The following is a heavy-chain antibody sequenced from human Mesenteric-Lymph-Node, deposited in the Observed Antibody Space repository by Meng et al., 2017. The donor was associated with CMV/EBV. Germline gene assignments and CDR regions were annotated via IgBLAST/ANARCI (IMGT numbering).Heavy chain of an antibody. D-gene: IGHD2-21*01. V-gene: IGHV3-7*01. CDR1: GYMFSGYW. J-gene: IGHJ6*02. Sequence: GESLKISCEVSGYMFSGYWMSWVRQAPGKGLEWVANINRVGTETDYVDSVKGRFTVSRDNAQNSLYLQMSSLRVEDTAVYYCAREYARGPIPLARHGLDVWGQGTTVTVSS. CDR2: INRVGTET. CDR3: AREYARGPIPLARHGLDV.